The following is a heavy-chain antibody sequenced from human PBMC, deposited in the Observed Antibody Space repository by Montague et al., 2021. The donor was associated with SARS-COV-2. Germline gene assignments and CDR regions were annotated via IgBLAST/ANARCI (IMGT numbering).Heavy chain of an antibody. D-gene: IGHD2-15*01. CDR2: IYISGTT. CDR3: ARGGGSGGQRANHFDD. Sequence: TLSLTCTVSGGSISSGSYYWSWIRQPAGKGLEWIGRIYISGTTNYNPSLKSRVTISVDTSKNQFSLKLSSVTAADTAVYYCARGGGSGGQRANHFDDWGQGTLVTVSS. V-gene: IGHV4-61*02. J-gene: IGHJ4*02. CDR1: GGSISSGSYY.